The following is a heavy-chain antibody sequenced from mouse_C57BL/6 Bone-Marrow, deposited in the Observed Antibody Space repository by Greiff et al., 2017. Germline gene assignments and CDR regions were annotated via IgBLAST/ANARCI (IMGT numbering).Heavy chain of an antibody. D-gene: IGHD2-3*01. CDR2: FYPGSGSI. Sequence: VQLQQSGAELVKPGASVKLSCKASGYTFTEYTIHWVKQRSGQGLEWIGWFYPGSGSIKYNEKFKDKATLTADKSSSTVYLELSRLTSEDSAVFFCAGHKDQGGYYQYAMDYWGQGTSVTVAS. CDR1: GYTFTEYT. V-gene: IGHV1-62-2*01. J-gene: IGHJ4*01. CDR3: AGHKDQGGYYQYAMDY.